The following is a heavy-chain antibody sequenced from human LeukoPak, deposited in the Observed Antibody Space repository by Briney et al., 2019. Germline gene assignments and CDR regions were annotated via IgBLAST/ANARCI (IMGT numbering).Heavy chain of an antibody. CDR1: GFTFSSYA. CDR2: ISGSGGST. D-gene: IGHD6-13*01. CDR3: AKGRDSSTWYLFDY. Sequence: PGGSLRLSCAASGFTFSSYAMSWVRLAPGKGPAWVSVISGSGGSTYYADSVKGRFTVSRDNSKNTLYLQMNSLRAEDTAVYYCAKGRDSSTWYLFDYWGQGTLVTVSS. J-gene: IGHJ4*02. V-gene: IGHV3-23*01.